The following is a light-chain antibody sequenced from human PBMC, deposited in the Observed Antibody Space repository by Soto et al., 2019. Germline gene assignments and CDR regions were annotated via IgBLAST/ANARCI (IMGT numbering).Light chain of an antibody. CDR3: SSHTSSNTRV. J-gene: IGLJ1*01. CDR2: EVT. Sequence: QSALTQPASVSGSPGQSITISCTGTSSDVGGYNYVSWYQQHPGKAPKLIIYEVTNRPSGISYRFSGSKSGNTASLTISGLQAEDEADYYCSSHTSSNTRVFGTGTKVT. V-gene: IGLV2-14*01. CDR1: SSDVGGYNY.